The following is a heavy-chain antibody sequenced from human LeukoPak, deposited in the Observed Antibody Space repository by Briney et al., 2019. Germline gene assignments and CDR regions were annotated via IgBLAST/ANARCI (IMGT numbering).Heavy chain of an antibody. CDR1: GGTFSSYV. J-gene: IGHJ6*03. CDR3: ARTNCVGYCSGGSWREWYYYYMDV. Sequence: ASVKVSCKTSGGTFSSYVISWVRQAPGQGLEWMGGIIPIFGTANYAQKFQDRVTITADESTSTAYMELRSLRSDDTAVYYCARTNCVGYCSGGSWREWYYYYMDVWGKGTTVTVSS. D-gene: IGHD2-15*01. V-gene: IGHV1-69*13. CDR2: IIPIFGTA.